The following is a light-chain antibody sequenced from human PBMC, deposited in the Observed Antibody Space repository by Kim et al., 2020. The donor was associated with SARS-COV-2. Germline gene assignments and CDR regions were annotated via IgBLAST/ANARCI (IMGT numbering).Light chain of an antibody. CDR1: QSINSG. CDR2: DSS. J-gene: IGKJ1*01. V-gene: IGKV1-5*01. CDR3: HKHYNYM. Sequence: SACVGDSFTSSRRHSQSINSGWAWYQQKPGKAPKLQIYDSSSRESGVPSRCSGSGSGTEFTLTISSLQPEDFSTYYYHKHYNYMFGQGTKVDIK.